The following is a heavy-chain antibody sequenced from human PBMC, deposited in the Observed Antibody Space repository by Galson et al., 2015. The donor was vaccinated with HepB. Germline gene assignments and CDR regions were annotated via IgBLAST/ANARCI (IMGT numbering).Heavy chain of an antibody. D-gene: IGHD5-12*01. V-gene: IGHV3-23*01. CDR2: ISRSGDST. Sequence: SLRLSCAASGFTFSNHAMSWVRQAPGKGLEWVSAISRSGDSTYYADSVKGRFSISRDNSKNTLFLQMNSLRGEDTAVYYCAKDDVATYDYWGQGTLVTVSS. CDR3: AKDDVATYDY. J-gene: IGHJ4*02. CDR1: GFTFSNHA.